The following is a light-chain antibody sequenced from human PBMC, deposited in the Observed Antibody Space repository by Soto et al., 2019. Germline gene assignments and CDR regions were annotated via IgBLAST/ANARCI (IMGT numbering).Light chain of an antibody. Sequence: EIVLTQSPGTLSLSPGERATLSCRASQSVSSSYLAWYQQKPGQAPRLLIYDASSRATGIPDRFSGSGSGTVFTITISRVAPEDVAVYYWQHGTSPRTFGQGTKVEIK. V-gene: IGKV3-20*01. CDR2: DAS. CDR3: WQHGTSPRT. J-gene: IGKJ1*01. CDR1: QSVSSSY.